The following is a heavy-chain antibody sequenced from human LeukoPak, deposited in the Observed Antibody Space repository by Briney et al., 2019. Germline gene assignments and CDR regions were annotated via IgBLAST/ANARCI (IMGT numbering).Heavy chain of an antibody. J-gene: IGHJ4*02. CDR1: GFTFSNYW. CDR3: AKEDSSSWITYGGILDY. CDR2: INSDGINT. V-gene: IGHV3-74*01. Sequence: GGSLRLSCAASGFTFSNYWMHWVRQAPGKGLVWVSRINSDGINTSYADSVKGRFTISRDNSKNTLYLQMNSLRAEDTAVYYCAKEDSSSWITYGGILDYWGQGTLVTVSS. D-gene: IGHD6-13*01.